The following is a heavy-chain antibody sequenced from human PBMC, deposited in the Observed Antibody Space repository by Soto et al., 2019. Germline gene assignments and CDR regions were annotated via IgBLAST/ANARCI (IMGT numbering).Heavy chain of an antibody. J-gene: IGHJ5*02. CDR2: ISAYNGNT. V-gene: IGHV1-18*01. Sequence: WASVKVSCKASGYTFTSYGISWVRQAPGQGLEWMGWISAYNGNTNYAQKLQGRVTMTTDTSTSTAYMELRSLRSDDTAVYYCARLRGYCSGGSCYSSWFDPWGQGTLVTVSS. CDR1: GYTFTSYG. CDR3: ARLRGYCSGGSCYSSWFDP. D-gene: IGHD2-15*01.